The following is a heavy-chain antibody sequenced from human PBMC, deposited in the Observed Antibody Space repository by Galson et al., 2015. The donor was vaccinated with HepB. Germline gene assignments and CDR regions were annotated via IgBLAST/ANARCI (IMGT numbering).Heavy chain of an antibody. CDR3: AEQNYGSGRSYFDY. CDR1: GFTFSSYA. CDR2: ISGSGGST. Sequence: LRLSCAASGFTFSSYAMSWVRQAPGKGLEWVSAISGSGGSTYYADSVKGRFTISRDNSKNTLYLQMNSLRAEDTAVYYCAEQNYGSGRSYFDYWGQGTLVTVSS. J-gene: IGHJ4*02. V-gene: IGHV3-23*01. D-gene: IGHD3-10*01.